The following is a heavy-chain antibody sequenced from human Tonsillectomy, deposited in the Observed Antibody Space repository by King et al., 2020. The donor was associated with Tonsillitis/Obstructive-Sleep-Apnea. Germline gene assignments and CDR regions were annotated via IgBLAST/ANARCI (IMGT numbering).Heavy chain of an antibody. Sequence: VTLKESGPVLVKPTETVTLTCTVSGFSLSNARMGVSWIRQPPGKALEWLAHIFSNDETSYSTSLKIRLTISKDTSKSQVVLTMTNMDPVDPATYYCARIWETSSPRXYYYYGMDVWGQGXTVTVSS. V-gene: IGHV2-26*01. CDR3: ARIWETSSPRXYYYYGMDV. D-gene: IGHD1-26*01. J-gene: IGHJ6*02. CDR1: GFSLSNARMG. CDR2: IFSNDET.